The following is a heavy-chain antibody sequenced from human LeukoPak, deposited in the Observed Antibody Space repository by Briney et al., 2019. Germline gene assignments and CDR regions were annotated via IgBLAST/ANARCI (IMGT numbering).Heavy chain of an antibody. Sequence: GGSLRLSCAASGFTVSSNYMSWVRQAPGKGLEWVSVIYSGGSTYYADSVKGRFTISRGNSKNTLYLQMNSLRAEDTAEYYCARGIPIPATHPIDYWGQGSLVTVSS. CDR2: IYSGGST. V-gene: IGHV3-66*01. D-gene: IGHD2-21*01. CDR3: ARGIPIPATHPIDY. CDR1: GFTVSSNY. J-gene: IGHJ4*02.